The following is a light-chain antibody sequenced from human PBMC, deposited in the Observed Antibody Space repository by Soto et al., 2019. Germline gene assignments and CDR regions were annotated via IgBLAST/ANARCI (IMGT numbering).Light chain of an antibody. J-gene: IGKJ2*01. CDR2: DAS. V-gene: IGKV3-11*01. Sequence: EIVLTQSPATLSLSPGERATLSCRASQSVSSYLAWYQQKPGQAPRLLIYDASNRATGIPARFSGSGSGTDFTLPISSREPEDFAVYYCQQRSNWPRTVGQGTKLEIK. CDR1: QSVSSY. CDR3: QQRSNWPRT.